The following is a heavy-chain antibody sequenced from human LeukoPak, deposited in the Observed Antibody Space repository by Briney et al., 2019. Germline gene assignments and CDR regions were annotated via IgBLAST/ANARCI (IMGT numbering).Heavy chain of an antibody. CDR3: ARAQIDYDSSPANY. V-gene: IGHV1-2*02. J-gene: IGHJ4*02. CDR2: INPNSGGT. Sequence: ASVKVSCKASGYTFTGYYMHWVRQAPGQGLEWMGWINPNSGGTNYAQKFQGRVTMTRDTSISTAYMELSRLRSDDTAVYYCARAQIDYDSSPANYWGQGTLVTVSS. CDR1: GYTFTGYY. D-gene: IGHD3-22*01.